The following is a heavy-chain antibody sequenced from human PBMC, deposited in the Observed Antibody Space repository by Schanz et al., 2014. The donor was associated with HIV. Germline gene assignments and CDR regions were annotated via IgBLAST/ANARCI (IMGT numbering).Heavy chain of an antibody. CDR2: ISPGGDTI. Sequence: EVQLVESGGVLVQPGGTLRLSCATSGFTFRTFSMDWVRQSPGRGLEWLAYISPGGDTIYYAESVKGRFTISRDYDKSSLYLQMSSLRDDDTAVYYCARGWRENSFDYWGQGTLVTVSS. V-gene: IGHV3-48*02. CDR1: GFTFRTFS. J-gene: IGHJ4*02. D-gene: IGHD4-4*01. CDR3: ARGWRENSFDY.